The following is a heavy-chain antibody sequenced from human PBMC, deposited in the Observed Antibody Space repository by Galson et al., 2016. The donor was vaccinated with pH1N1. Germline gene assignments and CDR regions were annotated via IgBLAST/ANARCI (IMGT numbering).Heavy chain of an antibody. CDR2: INPSGDST. D-gene: IGHD3-16*01. J-gene: IGHJ6*02. CDR3: AREDWSYADTYYNGLDV. Sequence: SVKVSCKASGYTFAKYYVHWVRQAPGQGLEWMGIINPSGDSTRYAQKFQGRITMTTDTSTSTVYMELNSLRTEDTAVFYCAREDWSYADTYYNGLDVWGQGTTVTVSS. V-gene: IGHV1-46*01. CDR1: GYTFAKYY.